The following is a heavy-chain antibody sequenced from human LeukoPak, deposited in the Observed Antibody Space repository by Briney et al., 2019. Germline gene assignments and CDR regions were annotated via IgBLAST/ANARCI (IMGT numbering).Heavy chain of an antibody. D-gene: IGHD6-13*01. Sequence: PGGSLRLSCAASGFTFSSYGMSWVRQAPGKGLEWVSVIGAGGATTYYADSVKGRFTISRDNSKNTLYLQMNSLRAEDTAVYYCAKRFGSTWYYLDSWGQGTLVTVSS. CDR2: IGAGGATT. CDR1: GFTFSSYG. V-gene: IGHV3-23*01. CDR3: AKRFGSTWYYLDS. J-gene: IGHJ4*02.